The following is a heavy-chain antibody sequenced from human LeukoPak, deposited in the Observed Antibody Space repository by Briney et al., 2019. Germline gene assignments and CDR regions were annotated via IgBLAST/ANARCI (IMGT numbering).Heavy chain of an antibody. CDR1: GGSISSYY. Sequence: SETLSLTCTVSGGSISSYYWSWIRQPPGKGLEWIGYIYYSGSTNYNPSLKSRVTISVDTSKNQFSLKLSSVTAADTAVYYCARDSSYDFWSGYYPNGFDYRGQGTLVTVSS. V-gene: IGHV4-59*01. J-gene: IGHJ4*02. CDR2: IYYSGST. CDR3: ARDSSYDFWSGYYPNGFDY. D-gene: IGHD3-3*01.